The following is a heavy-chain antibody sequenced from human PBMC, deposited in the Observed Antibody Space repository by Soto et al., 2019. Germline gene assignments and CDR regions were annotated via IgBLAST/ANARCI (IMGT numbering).Heavy chain of an antibody. V-gene: IGHV3-48*02. CDR2: ISSSSSTI. Sequence: GGSLRLSCAASGFTFSSYSMNWVRQAPGKGLEWVSYISSSSSTIYYADSVKGRFTISRDNAKNSLYLQMNSLRDEDTAVYYCARSRYCTNGVCYIQPGYLQHWGQGTLVTVST. J-gene: IGHJ1*01. D-gene: IGHD2-8*01. CDR3: ARSRYCTNGVCYIQPGYLQH. CDR1: GFTFSSYS.